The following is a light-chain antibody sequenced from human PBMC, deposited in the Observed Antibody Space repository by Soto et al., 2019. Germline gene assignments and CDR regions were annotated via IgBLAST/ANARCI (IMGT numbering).Light chain of an antibody. J-gene: IGKJ1*01. Sequence: DIQMTQSPSTLSASVGYRFTITCGASQSISSWLAWYQQKPGKAPKLLIYKASSLESGVPSRFSGSGSGTEFTLTISRLEPEDFAVYYCQQYGSLSWTFGQGTKVDIK. CDR3: QQYGSLSWT. CDR2: KAS. V-gene: IGKV1-5*03. CDR1: QSISSW.